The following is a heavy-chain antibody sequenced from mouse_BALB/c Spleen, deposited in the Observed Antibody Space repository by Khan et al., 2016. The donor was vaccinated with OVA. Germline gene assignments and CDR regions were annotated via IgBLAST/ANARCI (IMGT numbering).Heavy chain of an antibody. Sequence: DLVKPGASVKLSCKASGYSFTSYWINWINQRPGQGLEWVGHIGPGSGNTSYNAIFKGKATLTVDTSYSTAFIQLNCLSSEDTAAYGGARSNYYGSSLYAMDYWGQGTSVTVSS. CDR1: GYSFTSYW. CDR2: IGPGSGNT. D-gene: IGHD1-1*01. V-gene: IGHV1S41*01. J-gene: IGHJ4*01. CDR3: ARSNYYGSSLYAMDY.